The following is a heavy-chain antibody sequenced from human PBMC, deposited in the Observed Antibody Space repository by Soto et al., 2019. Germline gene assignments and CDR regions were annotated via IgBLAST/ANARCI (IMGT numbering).Heavy chain of an antibody. V-gene: IGHV1-69*13. CDR1: GGTFSSYA. Sequence: ASVKVSCKASGGTFSSYAISWVRQAPGQGLEWMGGIIPIFGTANYAQKFQGRVTITADESTSTAYMELSSLRSEDTAVYYCARVFARQMVYATNWFDPWGQGTLVTVSS. D-gene: IGHD2-8*01. CDR3: ARVFARQMVYATNWFDP. J-gene: IGHJ5*02. CDR2: IIPIFGTA.